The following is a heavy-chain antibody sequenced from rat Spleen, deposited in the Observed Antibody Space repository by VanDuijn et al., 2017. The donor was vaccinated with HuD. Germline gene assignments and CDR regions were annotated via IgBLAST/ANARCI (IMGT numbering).Heavy chain of an antibody. D-gene: IGHD1-10*01. J-gene: IGHJ4*01. Sequence: EVQLVESGGGLVQPGRSLKLSCAASGFTFSNYYMAWVRQAPTKGLEWVASISFEGSSTYYGDSVKGRFTISRDNAKNTLFLQTNSLTSEDTATYYCTRPHNYRYIMDAWGQGTSVTVSP. CDR2: ISFEGSST. V-gene: IGHV5-22*01. CDR3: TRPHNYRYIMDA. CDR1: GFTFSNYY.